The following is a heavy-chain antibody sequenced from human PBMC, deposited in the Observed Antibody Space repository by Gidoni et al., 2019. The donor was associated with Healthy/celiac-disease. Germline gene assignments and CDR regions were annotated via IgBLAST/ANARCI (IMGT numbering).Heavy chain of an antibody. Sequence: EVQLVESGGGLVQPGRSLRLSCADSGCTFDDDAMPWVRQAPGNGLDWVSGLSWNSACIVYAASFTGRFTISRDNAKNSLYLQMNSLRAEDAALYYCASSRRYRNWFDPWGQGTLVTVSS. CDR1: GCTFDDDA. D-gene: IGHD6-25*01. CDR2: LSWNSACI. CDR3: ASSRRYRNWFDP. J-gene: IGHJ5*02. V-gene: IGHV3-9*01.